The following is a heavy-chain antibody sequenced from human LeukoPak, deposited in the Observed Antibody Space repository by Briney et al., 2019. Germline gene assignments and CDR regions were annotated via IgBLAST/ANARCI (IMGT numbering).Heavy chain of an antibody. D-gene: IGHD6-13*01. J-gene: IGHJ6*03. V-gene: IGHV4-34*01. Sequence: PSETLSLTCTVSGGSISNFYLSWIRQAAGKGLEWIGEINHSGSTNYNPSLKSRVTISVDTSKNQFSLKLSSVTAADTAVYYCARRAVKGGSSWYGPPGYYYYYMDVWGKGTTVTISS. CDR1: GGSISNFY. CDR2: INHSGST. CDR3: ARRAVKGGSSWYGPPGYYYYYMDV.